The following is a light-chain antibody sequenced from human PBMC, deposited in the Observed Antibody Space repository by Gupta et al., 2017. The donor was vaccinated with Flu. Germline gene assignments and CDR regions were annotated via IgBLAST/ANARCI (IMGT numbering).Light chain of an antibody. V-gene: IGLV2-23*01. J-gene: IGLJ3*02. CDR2: EGS. CDR1: SSVVGSYNL. Sequence: QSALTQPASVSGSPGQSITISCTGISSVVGSYNLVSWYQQHPGKAPKLVIYEGSKRPSGVSNRFSGSKSGNTASLTVSGLQAEDEADFYCCSYAGDSTWVFGGGTKLTVL. CDR3: CSYAGDSTWV.